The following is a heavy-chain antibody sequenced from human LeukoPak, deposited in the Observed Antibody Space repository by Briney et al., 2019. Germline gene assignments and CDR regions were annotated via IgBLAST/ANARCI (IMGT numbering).Heavy chain of an antibody. J-gene: IGHJ6*02. CDR1: GGSTSSGGYS. V-gene: IGHV4-30-2*01. CDR3: ARVSLYYYYGMDV. Sequence: SETLSLTCAVSGGSTSSGGYSWSWIRQPPGKGLEWIGYIYHSGSTYYNPSLKSRVTISVDRSKNQFSLKLSSVTAADTAVYYCARVSLYYYYGMDVWGQGTTVTVSS. CDR2: IYHSGST.